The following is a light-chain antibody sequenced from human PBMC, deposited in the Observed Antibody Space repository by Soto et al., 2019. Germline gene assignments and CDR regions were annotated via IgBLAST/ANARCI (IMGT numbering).Light chain of an antibody. Sequence: DIPMTQSPSSLSASVGDRVTITCRASQSISSYLNWYQQKPGKAPKLLMYAASSLQSGVPSRFSGSGSGTDFTLTISSLQPEDFATYYCQQSYSTPLFGGGTKVEIK. CDR2: AAS. V-gene: IGKV1-39*01. CDR3: QQSYSTPL. J-gene: IGKJ4*01. CDR1: QSISSY.